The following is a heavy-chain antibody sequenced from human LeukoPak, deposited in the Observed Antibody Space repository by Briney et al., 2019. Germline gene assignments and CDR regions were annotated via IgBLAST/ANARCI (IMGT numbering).Heavy chain of an antibody. CDR3: ASGTSTYYELYF. V-gene: IGHV4-39*01. J-gene: IGHJ4*02. CDR1: GGSISSGGYY. Sequence: SETLSLTCTVSGGSISSGGYYWGWIRQPPGKGLEWIGSFFYSGSTYYNPSLKSRLTMSVDTSNNQFSLKLMSVTAADTAVYYCASGTSTYYELYFWGQGTLVTVSS. D-gene: IGHD3-3*01. CDR2: FFYSGST.